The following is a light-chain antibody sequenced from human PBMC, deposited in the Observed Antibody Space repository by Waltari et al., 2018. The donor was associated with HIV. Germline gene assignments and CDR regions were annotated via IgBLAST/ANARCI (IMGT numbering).Light chain of an antibody. CDR2: DVS. CDR1: SSAVGGYNY. CDR3: SSYTSSSTLV. Sequence: QSALTQPAPVSGSPAQSITIHSTGPSSAVGGYNYVSWYQQHPGKAPKLMIYDVSNRPSGVSNRFSGSKSGNTASLTISGLQAEDEADYYCSSYTSSSTLVFGGGTKLTVL. V-gene: IGLV2-14*01. J-gene: IGLJ3*02.